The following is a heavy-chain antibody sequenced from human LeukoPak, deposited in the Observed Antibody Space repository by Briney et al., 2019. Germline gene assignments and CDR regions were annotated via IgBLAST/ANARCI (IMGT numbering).Heavy chain of an antibody. D-gene: IGHD6-6*01. Sequence: GGSLRLSCAASGFAFDEYSMHWVRQPPGKGLEWVSLITWDSGGTYYADSVKGRFTISRDNSKNTLYLQMNSLRAEDTAVYYCAKGSSSSDAFDIWGQGTMVTVSS. CDR1: GFAFDEYS. V-gene: IGHV3-43*01. CDR2: ITWDSGGT. CDR3: AKGSSSSDAFDI. J-gene: IGHJ3*02.